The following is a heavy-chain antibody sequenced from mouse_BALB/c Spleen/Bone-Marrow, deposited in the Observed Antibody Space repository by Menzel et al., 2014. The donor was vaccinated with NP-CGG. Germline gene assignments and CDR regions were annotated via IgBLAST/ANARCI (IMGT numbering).Heavy chain of an antibody. CDR1: GFTFSSFG. V-gene: IGHV5-17*02. Sequence: DVQLVESGGGLVQPGGSRKLSCAASGFTFSSFGMHWVRQAPEMGLEWVAYISSGSSTIFYADTVKGRFTVSRDNPKNTLFLQMTSLRSEDTAMYYCTRGGNWDDFDYWGQGTTLTVSS. J-gene: IGHJ2*01. CDR2: ISSGSSTI. D-gene: IGHD4-1*01. CDR3: TRGGNWDDFDY.